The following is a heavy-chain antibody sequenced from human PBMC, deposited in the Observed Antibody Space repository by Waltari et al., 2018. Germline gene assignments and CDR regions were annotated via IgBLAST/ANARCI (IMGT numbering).Heavy chain of an antibody. D-gene: IGHD6-6*01. CDR2: IIPIFVTA. CDR3: ARSNREGWGTAARLENWFDP. CDR1: GGTFSSYA. J-gene: IGHJ5*02. Sequence: QVQLVQSGAEVKKPGSSVKVSCKASGGTFSSYAISWVRQAPGQGLEWMGRIIPIFVTANYAQKFQGRVTITADKSTSTAYMELSILRSEDTAVYYCARSNREGWGTAARLENWFDPWGQGTLVTVSS. V-gene: IGHV1-69*08.